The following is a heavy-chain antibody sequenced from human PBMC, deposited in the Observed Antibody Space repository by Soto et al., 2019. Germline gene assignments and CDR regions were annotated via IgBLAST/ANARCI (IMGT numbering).Heavy chain of an antibody. CDR1: GFTVSSNY. J-gene: IGHJ4*02. V-gene: IGHV3-66*01. CDR2: IYSGGST. CDR3: ARDPPTGIAVAGYFDY. Sequence: GGSLRLSCAASGFTVSSNYMSWVRQAPGKGLEWVSVIYSGGSTYYADSVKGRFTISRDNSKNTLYLQMNSLRAEDTAVYYCARDPPTGIAVAGYFDYWGQGTLVTVSS. D-gene: IGHD6-19*01.